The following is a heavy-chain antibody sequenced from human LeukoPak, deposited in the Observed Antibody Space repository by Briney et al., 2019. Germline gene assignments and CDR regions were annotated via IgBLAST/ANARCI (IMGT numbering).Heavy chain of an antibody. CDR1: GFTFSTYA. Sequence: PGGSLRLSCAASGFTFSTYAMSWVRQAPGKGLEWVSAISVSGGSKYHADSVKGRFSISRDNSKNTLYLQMNSLRAEDTAIYYCAKVPSSGWYCDYWGQGTLVTVSS. J-gene: IGHJ4*02. CDR3: AKVPSSGWYCDY. D-gene: IGHD6-19*01. V-gene: IGHV3-23*01. CDR2: ISVSGGSK.